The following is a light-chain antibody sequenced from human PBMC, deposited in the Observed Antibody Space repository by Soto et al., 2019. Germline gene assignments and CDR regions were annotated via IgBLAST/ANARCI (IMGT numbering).Light chain of an antibody. V-gene: IGKV1-39*01. Sequence: DIQMTQSPSSLSASVGDRVTITCRASQGISTYLNWYHQKPGKAPKLLIYAASSLQSGVPSRFSGSASETDFTLTISSLQPEDFATYSCQQSYSTTWTFGQGTKVEIK. CDR2: AAS. CDR3: QQSYSTTWT. CDR1: QGISTY. J-gene: IGKJ1*01.